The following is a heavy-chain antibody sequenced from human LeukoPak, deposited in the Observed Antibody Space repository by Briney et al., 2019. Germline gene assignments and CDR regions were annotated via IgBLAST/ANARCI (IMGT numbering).Heavy chain of an antibody. CDR2: IYSSGNT. CDR1: GASISSSNYY. CDR3: ARDRGYSSRDDAFDI. D-gene: IGHD6-13*01. J-gene: IGHJ3*02. V-gene: IGHV4-39*07. Sequence: PSETLSLTCTVSGASISSSNYYWGWVRQSPGKGLEWIGNIYSSGNTYYNASLKSRVTMYIDTSKNQFSLKLSSVTAADTAVYYCARDRGYSSRDDAFDIWGQGTMVTVSS.